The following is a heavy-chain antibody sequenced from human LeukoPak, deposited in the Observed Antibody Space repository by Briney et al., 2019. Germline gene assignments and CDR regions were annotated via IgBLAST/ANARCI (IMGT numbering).Heavy chain of an antibody. CDR3: ARVGWFGELSEANWFDP. CDR1: GGSFSGYY. D-gene: IGHD3-10*01. CDR2: INHSGST. Sequence: SETLSLTCAVYGGSFSGYYWSWIRQPPGKGLEWVGEINHSGSTNYNPSLKSRVTISVDTSKNQFSLKLSSVTAADTAVYYCARVGWFGELSEANWFDPWGQGTLVTVSS. V-gene: IGHV4-34*01. J-gene: IGHJ5*02.